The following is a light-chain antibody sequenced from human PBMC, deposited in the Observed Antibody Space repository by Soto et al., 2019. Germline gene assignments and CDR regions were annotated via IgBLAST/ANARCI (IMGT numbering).Light chain of an antibody. J-gene: IGKJ4*01. CDR3: LQDNNYPLT. Sequence: ATPLTQSPSSLSASVGDTVNISCRASQVIRNELAWYQQKAGRAPTLLIYLASNLQSGVPRRFSGSGSGTEFTLTISSLQPEDFSTYYCLQDNNYPLTFGAGTRV. V-gene: IGKV1-6*02. CDR1: QVIRNE. CDR2: LAS.